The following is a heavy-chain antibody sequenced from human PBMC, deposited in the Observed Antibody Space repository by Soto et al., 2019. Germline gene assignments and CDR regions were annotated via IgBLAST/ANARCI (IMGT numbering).Heavy chain of an antibody. CDR3: ARDINNWDFDY. Sequence: ASVKVSCKTSGYTFTNFGLSWVRQAPGQGLEWMGWISAYNGNTNYAQKLQGRVTMTTDTSTSTAYMELRSLRSDDTAVYYCARDINNWDFDYWGQGTLVTVSS. D-gene: IGHD1-20*01. CDR2: ISAYNGNT. CDR1: GYTFTNFG. V-gene: IGHV1-18*01. J-gene: IGHJ4*02.